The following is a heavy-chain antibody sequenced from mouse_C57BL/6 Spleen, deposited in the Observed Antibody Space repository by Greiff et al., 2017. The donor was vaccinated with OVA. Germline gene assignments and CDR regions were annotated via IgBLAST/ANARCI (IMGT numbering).Heavy chain of an antibody. CDR1: GYTFTSYW. V-gene: IGHV1-64*01. D-gene: IGHD1-1*01. J-gene: IGHJ2*01. Sequence: VQLQQPGAELVKPGASVKLSCKASGYTFTSYWMHWVKQRPGQGLEWIGMIHPNSGSTNYNEKFKSKATLTVDESSSTAYMQLSSLTSEDSAVYYCALYGSSYGYFDYWGQGTTLTVSS. CDR3: ALYGSSYGYFDY. CDR2: IHPNSGST.